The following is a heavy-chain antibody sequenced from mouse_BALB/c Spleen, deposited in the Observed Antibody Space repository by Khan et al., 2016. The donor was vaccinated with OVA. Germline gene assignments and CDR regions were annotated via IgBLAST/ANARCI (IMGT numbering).Heavy chain of an antibody. CDR3: ARTPGYYGSNYLDY. CDR1: GFTFSNYA. CDR2: ISRGGSFT. V-gene: IGHV5-9-3*01. J-gene: IGHJ2*01. D-gene: IGHD1-1*01. Sequence: EVELVESGGGLVKPGGSLKLSCAASGFTFSNYAMSWVRQTPEKRLEWVATISRGGSFTYYPDSVKGRFTISRDNAKNTLYLQMGSLRSEDTAMYYCARTPGYYGSNYLDYWGQGTTLTASS.